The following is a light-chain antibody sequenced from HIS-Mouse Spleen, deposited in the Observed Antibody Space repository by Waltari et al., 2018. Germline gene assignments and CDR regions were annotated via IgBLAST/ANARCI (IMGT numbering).Light chain of an antibody. CDR3: SSYTSSSFNVV. J-gene: IGLJ2*01. Sequence: QSALTQPASVSGSPGPSSTISCTGTSSDVGGYNYVFWYQQHPGKAPKLMIYDVSNRPSGVSNRFSGSKSGNTASLTISGLQAEDEADYYCSSYTSSSFNVVFGGGTKLTVL. CDR2: DVS. CDR1: SSDVGGYNY. V-gene: IGLV2-14*03.